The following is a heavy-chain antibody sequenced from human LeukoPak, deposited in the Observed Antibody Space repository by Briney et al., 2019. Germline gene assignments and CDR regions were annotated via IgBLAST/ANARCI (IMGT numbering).Heavy chain of an antibody. V-gene: IGHV4-4*07. D-gene: IGHD2-15*01. CDR2: IYTSGST. J-gene: IGHJ4*02. CDR1: GGSISSYY. CDR3: AGDLGCSGGSCYSTGLDY. Sequence: SSETLSLTCTVSGGSISSYYWSWIRQPAGKGLEWIGRIYTSGSTNYNPSLKSRVTMSVDTSKNQFSLKLSSVTAADTAVYYCAGDLGCSGGSCYSTGLDYWGQGTLVTVSS.